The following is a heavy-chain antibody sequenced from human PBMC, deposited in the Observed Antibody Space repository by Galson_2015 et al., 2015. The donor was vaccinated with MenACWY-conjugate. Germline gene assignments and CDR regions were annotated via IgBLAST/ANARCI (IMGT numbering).Heavy chain of an antibody. Sequence: ETLSLTCTVSGGSISSYYWSWIRQPPGKGLEWIGYIYYSGSTNYNPSLKSRVTISVDTSKNQFSLKLSSVTAADTAVYYCARLRYSGSYYYFDYWGQGTLVTVSS. CDR2: IYYSGST. CDR3: ARLRYSGSYYYFDY. D-gene: IGHD1-26*01. J-gene: IGHJ4*02. CDR1: GGSISSYY. V-gene: IGHV4-59*08.